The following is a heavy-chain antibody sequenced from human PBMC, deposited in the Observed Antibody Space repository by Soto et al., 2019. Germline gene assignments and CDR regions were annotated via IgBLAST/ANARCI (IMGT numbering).Heavy chain of an antibody. CDR2: IIPIFDTA. CDR3: ARDRVDCSSTSCYFLPWFDP. V-gene: IGHV1-69*01. CDR1: GGTFSSYA. J-gene: IGHJ5*02. D-gene: IGHD2-2*01. Sequence: QVQLVQSGAEVKKPGSSVKVSCKASGGTFSSYAISWVRQAPGQGLEWMGGIIPIFDTANYAQKFQGRVTITADESTSTAYMELSSLRSEDTAVYYCARDRVDCSSTSCYFLPWFDPWGQGTLVTVSS.